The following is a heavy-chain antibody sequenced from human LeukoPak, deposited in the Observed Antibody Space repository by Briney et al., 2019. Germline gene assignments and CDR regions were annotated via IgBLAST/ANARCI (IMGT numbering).Heavy chain of an antibody. Sequence: GGSLRLSCVASGFTFSYAWMSWVRQAPGKGLEWVGRIKSQTDGGTTDYAAPVKGRFTIPRDDSKNTLNLQMNSLKIEDTAVYYCPSYCDYGTWGQGTLVTVSS. CDR1: GFTFSYAW. CDR3: PSYCDYGT. CDR2: IKSQTDGGTT. V-gene: IGHV3-15*01. J-gene: IGHJ1*01. D-gene: IGHD4-17*01.